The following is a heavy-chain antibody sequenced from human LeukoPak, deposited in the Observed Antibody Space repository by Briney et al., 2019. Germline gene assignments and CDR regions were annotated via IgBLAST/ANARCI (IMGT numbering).Heavy chain of an antibody. CDR3: AKDRIGFYQPYDY. CDR1: GFRYSNDA. Sequence: GRSLRLSCAASGFRYSNDAMSWVRQAPGKGLEWVSAISGGGETTWYADSVKGRFIMSRDNSRNMLHLQMNSLRAEDTAVYYCAKDRIGFYQPYDYWGQGTLVTVSS. J-gene: IGHJ4*02. CDR2: ISGGGETT. V-gene: IGHV3-23*01. D-gene: IGHD2-2*01.